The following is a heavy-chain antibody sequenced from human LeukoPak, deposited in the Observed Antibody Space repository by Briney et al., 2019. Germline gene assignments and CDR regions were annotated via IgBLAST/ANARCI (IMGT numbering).Heavy chain of an antibody. V-gene: IGHV4-39*07. Sequence: SETLSLTCTVSGGSISSSSYYWGWIRQPPGKGLEWIGSIYYSGSTYYNPSLKSRVTISVDTSKNQFSLKLSSVTAADTAVYYCARAWAVPAAPHYYYYYMDVWGKGTTVTVSS. J-gene: IGHJ6*03. CDR2: IYYSGST. CDR3: ARAWAVPAAPHYYYYYMDV. CDR1: GGSISSSSYY. D-gene: IGHD2-2*01.